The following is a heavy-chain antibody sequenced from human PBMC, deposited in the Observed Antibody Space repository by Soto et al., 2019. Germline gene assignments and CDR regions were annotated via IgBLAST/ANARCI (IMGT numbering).Heavy chain of an antibody. Sequence: SVKVSCKASGGTFSSYTISWVRQAPGQGLEWMGRIIPILGIANYAQKFQGRVTITADKSTSTAYMELSSLRSEDTAVYYCARGRYVEMATIHYGMDVWGQGTTVTAP. CDR1: GGTFSSYT. V-gene: IGHV1-69*02. CDR2: IIPILGIA. J-gene: IGHJ6*02. CDR3: ARGRYVEMATIHYGMDV. D-gene: IGHD5-12*01.